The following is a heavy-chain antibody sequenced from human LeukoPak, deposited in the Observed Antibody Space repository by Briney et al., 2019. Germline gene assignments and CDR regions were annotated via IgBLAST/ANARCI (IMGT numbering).Heavy chain of an antibody. Sequence: ASVKVSCKASGYTFTGYYMHWVRQAPGQGLEWMGWINPNSGGTNYAQKFQGWVTMTRDTSISTAYMELSRLRSDDTAVYYCARSGGTGGGYYYYGMDVWGQGTTVTVSS. D-gene: IGHD3-10*01. CDR1: GYTFTGYY. CDR3: ARSGGTGGGYYYYGMDV. J-gene: IGHJ6*02. CDR2: INPNSGGT. V-gene: IGHV1-2*04.